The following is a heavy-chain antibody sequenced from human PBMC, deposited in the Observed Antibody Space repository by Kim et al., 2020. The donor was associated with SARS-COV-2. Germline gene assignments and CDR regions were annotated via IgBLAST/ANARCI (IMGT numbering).Heavy chain of an antibody. CDR3: AKDSSGRGWYGQVSGYG. J-gene: IGHJ6*01. D-gene: IGHD6-19*01. CDR1: GFTFDDYA. V-gene: IGHV3-9*01. Sequence: GGSLRLSCAASGFTFDDYAMHWVRQAPGKGLEWVSGISWNSGSIGYADSVKGRFTISRDNAKNSLYLQLNSLRAEDTALYYCAKDSSGRGWYGQVSGYG. CDR2: ISWNSGSI.